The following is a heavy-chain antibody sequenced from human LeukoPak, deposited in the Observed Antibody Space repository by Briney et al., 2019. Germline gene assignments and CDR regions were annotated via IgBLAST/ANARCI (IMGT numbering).Heavy chain of an antibody. CDR3: ARRTVAGTPFAGAAFDI. D-gene: IGHD6-19*01. J-gene: IGHJ3*02. CDR2: ISSSSSYI. CDR1: GFTFSSYS. V-gene: IGHV3-21*01. Sequence: PGGSLRLSCAASGFTFSSYSMNWVRQAPGKGLEWVSSISSSSSYIYYADSVKGRFTISRDNAKNSLYLQMNSLRAEDTAVCYCARRTVAGTPFAGAAFDIWGQGTMVTVSS.